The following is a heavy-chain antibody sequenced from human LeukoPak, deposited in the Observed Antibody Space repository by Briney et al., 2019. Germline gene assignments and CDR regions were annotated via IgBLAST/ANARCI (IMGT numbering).Heavy chain of an antibody. CDR1: EASITSSYW. Sequence: SETLSLTCAVSEASITSSYWWSWVRQPPGKGLEWIGEVSHSGSTNYNPSLKSRVTMSVDKSKDQFSVKLTSVTAADTAVYYCARDHVTWFGELTTYYYYGMDVWGQGTTVTVSS. CDR3: ARDHVTWFGELTTYYYYGMDV. V-gene: IGHV4-4*02. CDR2: VSHSGST. D-gene: IGHD3-10*01. J-gene: IGHJ6*02.